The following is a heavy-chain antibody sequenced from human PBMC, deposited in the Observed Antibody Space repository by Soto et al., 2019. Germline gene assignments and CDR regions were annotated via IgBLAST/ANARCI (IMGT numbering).Heavy chain of an antibody. D-gene: IGHD3-3*01. V-gene: IGHV1-58*01. CDR2: IVVASGNT. CDR3: AADGAIFGVGNRPQHNDYYAMDV. Sequence: QMQLVQSGPEVKKPGTSVKVSCKASGFTFSSSAVQWVRQARGQRLEWIGWIVVASGNTNYAPKFQERVIITRDMSTSTMYMELSSLRSEDTAVYYCAADGAIFGVGNRPQHNDYYAMDVWGQGTTVTVSS. CDR1: GFTFSSSA. J-gene: IGHJ6*02.